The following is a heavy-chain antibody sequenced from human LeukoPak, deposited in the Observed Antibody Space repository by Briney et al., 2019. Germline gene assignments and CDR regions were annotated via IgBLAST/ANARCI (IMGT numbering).Heavy chain of an antibody. J-gene: IGHJ4*02. CDR1: GYTFTGYY. Sequence: ASVKVSCKASGYTFTGYYMHWVRQAPGQGLEWMGWINPNSGGTNYAQKFQGWVTMTRDTSTSTAYMELRSLRSDDTAVYYCARDSSGWSSRASCWGQGTLVTVSS. CDR3: ARDSSGWSSRASC. CDR2: INPNSGGT. V-gene: IGHV1-2*04. D-gene: IGHD6-19*01.